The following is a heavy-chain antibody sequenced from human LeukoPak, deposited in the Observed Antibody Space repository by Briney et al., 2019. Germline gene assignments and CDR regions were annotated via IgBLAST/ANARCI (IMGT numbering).Heavy chain of an antibody. CDR2: ISGSGGST. CDR3: AEGGKLFPDI. D-gene: IGHD2-21*01. CDR1: RDTLTDYA. V-gene: IGHV3-23*01. J-gene: IGHJ3*02. Sequence: PGGSLRLSCAASRDTLTDYAMSWVRQAPGKGLEWVSAISGSGGSTYYADSVKGRFTISRDNSKNTLYLPMNKQPAEGTAVYYFAEGGKLFPDIWGQGTMVTVSS.